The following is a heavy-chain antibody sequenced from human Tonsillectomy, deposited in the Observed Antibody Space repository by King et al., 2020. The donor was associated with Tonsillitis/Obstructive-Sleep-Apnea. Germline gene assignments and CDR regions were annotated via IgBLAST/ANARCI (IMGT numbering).Heavy chain of an antibody. D-gene: IGHD2-8*01. Sequence: VQLQESGPGRVKPSETLSLTSTVSGGSISSYYWSWIRQPPGKGLEWIGYIYDSGSTNYNPSLKSRVTISVDTSKNQFSLKLSSVTAADTAVYYCARDMVLEAGGDAFDIWGQGTMVTVSS. CDR1: GGSISSYY. J-gene: IGHJ3*02. V-gene: IGHV4-59*01. CDR3: ARDMVLEAGGDAFDI. CDR2: IYDSGST.